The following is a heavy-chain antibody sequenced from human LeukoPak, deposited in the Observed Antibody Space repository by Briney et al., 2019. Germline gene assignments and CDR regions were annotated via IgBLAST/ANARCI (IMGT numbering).Heavy chain of an antibody. CDR3: ARRGVWSGYSPDY. V-gene: IGHV4-39*07. CDR2: IYSSGNT. D-gene: IGHD5-12*01. J-gene: IGHJ4*02. CDR1: GVSISSGSNY. Sequence: SETLSLTCSVSGVSISSGSNYWGWIRQPPGKTLEWIGSIYSSGNTYYNPSLKSRVIILIDTAKNHFSLTLSSVTAADTAVYYCARRGVWSGYSPDYWGQGTLVTVSS.